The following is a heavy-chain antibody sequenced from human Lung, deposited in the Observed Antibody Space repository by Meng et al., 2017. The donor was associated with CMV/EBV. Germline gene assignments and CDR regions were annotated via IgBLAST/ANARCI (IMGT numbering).Heavy chain of an antibody. Sequence: ESXKISXAASGFTFSSYWMHWVRQAPGKGLVWVSRINSDGSSTSYADSVKGRFTISRDNAKNTLYLQMNSLRAEDTAVYYCARGGSSWGGKYYYYGKDVWGQGXTVTVSS. CDR1: GFTFSSYW. CDR2: INSDGSST. J-gene: IGHJ6*02. CDR3: ARGGSSWGGKYYYYGKDV. V-gene: IGHV3-74*01. D-gene: IGHD6-13*01.